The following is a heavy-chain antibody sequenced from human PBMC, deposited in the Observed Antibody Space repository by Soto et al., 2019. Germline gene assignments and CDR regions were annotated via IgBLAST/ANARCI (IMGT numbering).Heavy chain of an antibody. V-gene: IGHV3-23*01. CDR1: GFTFSIYG. D-gene: IGHD1-1*01. CDR2: ISGNGNSK. J-gene: IGHJ6*02. Sequence: GSLRLSCAASGFTFSIYGMTWVRQAPGKGLEWVSGISGNGNSKDYADSVKGRFTISRDNSKNTLYLQMHSLRAEDTAVYYCAKDRPDWNYYYYYGMDVWGQGTTVTVSS. CDR3: AKDRPDWNYYYYYGMDV.